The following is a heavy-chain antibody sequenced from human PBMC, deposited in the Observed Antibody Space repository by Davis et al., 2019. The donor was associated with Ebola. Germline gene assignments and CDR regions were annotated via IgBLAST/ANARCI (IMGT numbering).Heavy chain of an antibody. D-gene: IGHD3-22*01. J-gene: IGHJ4*02. V-gene: IGHV3-7*01. Sequence: GGSLRLSCAASGFMFSSYWMSWVRQAPGKGLEWVANMKQDGSERHYVDSVEGRFTISRDNAKNSLFLQMNSLRADDTAVYFCARSSRVDNYDTNGYAIFDYWGQGTLVTVSS. CDR3: ARSSRVDNYDTNGYAIFDY. CDR1: GFMFSSYW. CDR2: MKQDGSER.